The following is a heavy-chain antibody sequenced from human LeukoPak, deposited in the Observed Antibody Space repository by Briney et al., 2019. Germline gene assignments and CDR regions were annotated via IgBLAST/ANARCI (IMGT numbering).Heavy chain of an antibody. V-gene: IGHV3-30*18. J-gene: IGHJ6*02. CDR1: GFTFSSYG. CDR3: AKDLEGYYYGSGTWYGLDV. D-gene: IGHD3-10*01. CDR2: ISCDGSNK. Sequence: GGSLRLSCAASGFTFSSYGMHWVRQAPGKGLEWVAVISCDGSNKYYADSMKGRFTISRDNSKNTLYLQMNSLRAEDTAVYYCAKDLEGYYYGSGTWYGLDVWGQGTTVIVSS.